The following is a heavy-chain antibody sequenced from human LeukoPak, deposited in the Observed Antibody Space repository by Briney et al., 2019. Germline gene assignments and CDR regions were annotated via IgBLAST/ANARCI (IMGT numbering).Heavy chain of an antibody. J-gene: IGHJ3*01. CDR1: GFTFSDYW. D-gene: IGHD6-13*01. V-gene: IGHV3-23*01. CDR3: AKGRLGKQPYDGFDV. Sequence: PGGSLRLSCAASGFTFSDYWLSWVRQAPGKGLEWVSSTTGGGGTTFYADSVKGRFTISRDYSKNTLYLQMNSLRAEDTAVYCCAKGRLGKQPYDGFDVWGQGTMVTVSS. CDR2: TTGGGGTT.